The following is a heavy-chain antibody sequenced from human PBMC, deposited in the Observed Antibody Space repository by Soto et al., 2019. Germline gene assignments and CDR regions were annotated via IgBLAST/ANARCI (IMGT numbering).Heavy chain of an antibody. V-gene: IGHV3-23*01. J-gene: IGHJ5*02. CDR1: GFSFSSFA. CDR3: ANIAVLITTSEGTCKWFDP. Sequence: EVQLLESGGTLVQPGESLRLSCEVSGFSFSSFAMNWVRQAPGEGLEWVSSIRGTATSYADSVKGRFTISRDNSKNTGYRQTNTLRGADSAVKYWANIAVLITTSEGTCKWFDPWGQGNLVILSS. D-gene: IGHD3-16*01. CDR2: IRGTAT.